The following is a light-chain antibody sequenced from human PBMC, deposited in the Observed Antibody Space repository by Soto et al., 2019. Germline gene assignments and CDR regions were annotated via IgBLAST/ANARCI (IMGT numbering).Light chain of an antibody. CDR1: QGTSSY. J-gene: IGKJ5*01. V-gene: IGKV1-9*01. CDR3: QQLNDYPIT. CDR2: AAS. Sequence: DIQLTQSPSFLSASVGDRVTITCRASQGTSSYLAWYHQKPGKAPKLLIYAASTLQSGVPSRFSGSGSGTEFTLTISSLQPEDFATYYCQQLNDYPITFGQGTRLEIK.